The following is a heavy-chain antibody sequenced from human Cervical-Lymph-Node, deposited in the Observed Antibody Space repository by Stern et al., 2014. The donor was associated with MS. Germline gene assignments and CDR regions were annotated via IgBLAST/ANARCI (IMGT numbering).Heavy chain of an antibody. CDR1: GGSVNSFSFF. Sequence: QVQLQESGPGLVKPSETLSLTCTVSGGSVNSFSFFWGWIRQPPGKGLEWIGSVSHSGTTYYKSSLESRVAISVDTSQNQFSLRLISVTAADTAMYYCARYSHTGNRKYYFDYWGRGTLVTVSS. D-gene: IGHD1-14*01. CDR2: VSHSGTT. J-gene: IGHJ4*02. CDR3: ARYSHTGNRKYYFDY. V-gene: IGHV4-39*01.